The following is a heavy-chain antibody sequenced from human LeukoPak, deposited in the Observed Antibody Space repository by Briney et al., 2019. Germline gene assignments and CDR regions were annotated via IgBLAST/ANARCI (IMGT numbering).Heavy chain of an antibody. CDR1: GYNFTSYW. Sequence: GESLKISCKGSGYNFTSYWIGWVRQMPGKGLEWMGIIYLGDSDTRYSPSFQGQVTISADKSISTAYLQWSSLKASDTAMYYCARVLLSYYYGSGRVPYYYYMDVWGKGTTVTVSS. CDR3: ARVLLSYYYGSGRVPYYYYMDV. CDR2: IYLGDSDT. D-gene: IGHD3-10*01. V-gene: IGHV5-51*01. J-gene: IGHJ6*03.